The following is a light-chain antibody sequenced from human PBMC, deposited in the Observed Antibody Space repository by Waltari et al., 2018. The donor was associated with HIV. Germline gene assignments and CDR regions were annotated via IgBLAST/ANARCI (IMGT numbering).Light chain of an antibody. J-gene: IGLJ3*02. CDR1: GSNIGAASV. CDR2: ANN. CDR3: QSYDIGLSGVWV. V-gene: IGLV1-40*01. Sequence: QSVLTQPPSVSGAPGERVIISCTGTGSNIGAASVQWYRHFAGTSPKLLIYANNNRPAGGPDRFSGAKSGTSASLAITGLQAEDEGDYYCQSYDIGLSGVWVFGGGTKLTVL.